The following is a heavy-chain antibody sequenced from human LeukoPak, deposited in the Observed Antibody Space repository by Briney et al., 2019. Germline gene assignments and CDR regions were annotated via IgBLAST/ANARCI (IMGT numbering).Heavy chain of an antibody. CDR2: FDPEDGET. J-gene: IGHJ6*04. CDR1: GYTLTELS. V-gene: IGHV1-24*01. CDR3: ATVNYYGMDV. Sequence: ASVKVSCKVSGYTLTELSMHWVRQAPGKGLEWMGGFDPEDGETIYAQKFQGRVTTTEDTSTDTAYMELSSLRSEDTAVYYCATVNYYGMDVWGKGTTVTVSS.